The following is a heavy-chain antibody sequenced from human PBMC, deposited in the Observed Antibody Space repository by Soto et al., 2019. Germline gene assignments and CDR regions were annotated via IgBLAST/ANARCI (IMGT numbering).Heavy chain of an antibody. V-gene: IGHV3-23*01. CDR3: AKENVTMIVYDAFDI. Sequence: GGSLRLSCAASGFTFSNSGMSWVRQAPGKGLEWVSGISGGAGTTYYAESVKGRFTISRDNSKKTLYLQMNSLRAEDTAVYYCAKENVTMIVYDAFDIWGQGTMVTVSS. J-gene: IGHJ3*02. CDR1: GFTFSNSG. D-gene: IGHD3-22*01. CDR2: ISGGAGTT.